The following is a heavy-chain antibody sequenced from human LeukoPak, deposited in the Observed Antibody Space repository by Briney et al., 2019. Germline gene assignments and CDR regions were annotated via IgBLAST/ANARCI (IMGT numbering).Heavy chain of an antibody. CDR3: ARSGLTYYDFWSGYYLVDY. J-gene: IGHJ4*02. CDR2: ISAYNGNT. D-gene: IGHD3-3*01. V-gene: IGHV1-18*01. Sequence: ASVKVSCKASGYTFTNYEINWVRQATGQGLEWMGWISAYNGNTNYAQKLQGRVTMTTDTSTSTAYMELRSLRSDDTAVYYCARSGLTYYDFWSGYYLVDYWGQGTLVTVSS. CDR1: GYTFTNYE.